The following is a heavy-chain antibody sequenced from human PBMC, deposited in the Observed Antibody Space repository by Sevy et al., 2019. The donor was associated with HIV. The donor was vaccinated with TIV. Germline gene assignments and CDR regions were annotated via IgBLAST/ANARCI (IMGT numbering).Heavy chain of an antibody. V-gene: IGHV4-38-2*02. CDR2: IYHSGST. CDR3: ARDRIAAGGLTDDFWSGHDAFDI. J-gene: IGHJ3*02. CDR1: GYSISSGCY. D-gene: IGHD3-3*01. Sequence: SETLSLTCTVSGYSISSGCYWGWIRQPPGKGLEWIGSIYHSGSTYYNPSLKSRVTISVDTSKNQFSLKLSSVTAADTAVYYCARDRIAAGGLTDDFWSGHDAFDIWGQGTMVTVSS.